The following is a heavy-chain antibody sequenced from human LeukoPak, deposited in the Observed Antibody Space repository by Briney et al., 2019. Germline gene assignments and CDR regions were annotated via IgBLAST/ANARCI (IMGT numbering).Heavy chain of an antibody. V-gene: IGHV1-69*05. D-gene: IGHD3-10*01. J-gene: IGHJ3*02. Sequence: ASVKVSCKASGGTFSSYAISWVRQAPGQGLEWMGRIIPIFGTANYAQKFQGRVTITTDESTSTAYMELGSLRSEDTAVYYCATLSPSYGSGSLADAFDIWGQGTMVTVSS. CDR1: GGTFSSYA. CDR2: IIPIFGTA. CDR3: ATLSPSYGSGSLADAFDI.